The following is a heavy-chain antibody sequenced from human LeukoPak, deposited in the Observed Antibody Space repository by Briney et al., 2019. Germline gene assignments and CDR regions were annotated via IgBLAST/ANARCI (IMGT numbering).Heavy chain of an antibody. CDR1: GYTFTGYY. Sequence: ASVKVSCKASGYTFTGYYLHWVRQAPGQGLEWMGWINPIIGGTNYAQRFQGRVTMTRDTSISTVYMELSRLRSDDTAVYYCARPYCTSRSCHDYFDYWGQGTLVTVSS. D-gene: IGHD2-15*01. CDR2: INPIIGGT. V-gene: IGHV1-2*02. J-gene: IGHJ4*02. CDR3: ARPYCTSRSCHDYFDY.